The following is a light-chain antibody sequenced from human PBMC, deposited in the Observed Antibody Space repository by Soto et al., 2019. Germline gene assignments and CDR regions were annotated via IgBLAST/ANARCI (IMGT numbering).Light chain of an antibody. CDR1: SGHSSYA. J-gene: IGLJ3*02. V-gene: IGLV4-69*01. CDR3: QTWGTGTWV. CDR2: LNSDGSH. Sequence: QPVLTQSPSASASLGASVKLTCTLSSGHSSYAIAWHQQQPEKGPRYLMKLNSDGSHSKGDGIPDRFSGSSSGAERYLTISSLQSEAEADYYCQTWGTGTWVFGGGTKLTVL.